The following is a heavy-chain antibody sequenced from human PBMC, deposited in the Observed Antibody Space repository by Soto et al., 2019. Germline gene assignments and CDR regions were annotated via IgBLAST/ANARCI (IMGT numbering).Heavy chain of an antibody. CDR3: ARATVRAQPSYYVDY. Sequence: ASVKVSCKASGYTFTSYAMHWVRQAPGQRLEWMGWINAGNGNTKYSQKFQGRVTITRDTSACTAYMELSSLRSEDTAVDYWARATVRAQPSYYVDYWGQGTLVTVSS. D-gene: IGHD4-4*01. V-gene: IGHV1-3*01. CDR2: INAGNGNT. CDR1: GYTFTSYA. J-gene: IGHJ4*02.